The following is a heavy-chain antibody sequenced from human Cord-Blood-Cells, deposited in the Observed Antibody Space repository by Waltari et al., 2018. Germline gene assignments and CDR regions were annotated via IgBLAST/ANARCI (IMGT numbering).Heavy chain of an antibody. CDR2: FDPEDGET. V-gene: IGHV1-24*01. D-gene: IGHD3-3*01. Sequence: QVQLVQSGAEVKTPGASVKVSCKVFGYTLTDLSMHLVRQAPGKGLEWMGGFDPEDGETIYAQKFQGRVTMTEDTSTDTAYMELSSLRSEDTAVYYCATGGIPGFWSGYYDLLEPLDYWGQGTLVTVSS. J-gene: IGHJ4*02. CDR3: ATGGIPGFWSGYYDLLEPLDY. CDR1: GYTLTDLS.